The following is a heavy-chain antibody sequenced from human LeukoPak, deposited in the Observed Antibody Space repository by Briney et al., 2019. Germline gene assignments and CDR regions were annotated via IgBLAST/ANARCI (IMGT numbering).Heavy chain of an antibody. CDR2: INPSDGRT. J-gene: IGHJ4*02. CDR3: ARGPTTVTRAFDY. CDR1: GYSFTSYY. Sequence: ASVKVSCKASGYSFTSYYIHWVRQVPGQGLEWMGMINPSDGRTTYAQKFQGRLTMTRDTSASTVYMELSSLTFEDTAVYYCARGPTTVTRAFDYWGQGTLVTVSS. D-gene: IGHD4-17*01. V-gene: IGHV1-46*01.